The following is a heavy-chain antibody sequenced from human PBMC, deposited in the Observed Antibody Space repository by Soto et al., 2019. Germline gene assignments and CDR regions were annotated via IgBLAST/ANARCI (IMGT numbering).Heavy chain of an antibody. V-gene: IGHV1-46*01. J-gene: IGHJ5*02. Sequence: QVQLVQSGAEVKKPGASVKVSCKASGYTFTSYYMHWVRQAPGQVLHWMGIINPSGGSTSYAQKFQGRVTMTRDTSTSTVYMELSSLRSEDTAVYYCARDQGKAALRGQNWFDPWGQGTLVTVSS. CDR2: INPSGGST. CDR3: ARDQGKAALRGQNWFDP. D-gene: IGHD6-6*01. CDR1: GYTFTSYY.